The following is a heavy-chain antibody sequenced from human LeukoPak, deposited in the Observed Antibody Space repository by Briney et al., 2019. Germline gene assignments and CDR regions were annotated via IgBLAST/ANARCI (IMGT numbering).Heavy chain of an antibody. J-gene: IGHJ4*02. Sequence: SETLSLICTVSGGSISSGGYYWSWLRQHPGTGLEWIGYIYYSGSTYYNPSLKSRVTISVDTSKNQFSLKLSTVTAADTAVYYCARHDYGDYGEFFYFDYWGQGTLVTVSS. CDR3: ARHDYGDYGEFFYFDY. CDR2: IYYSGST. V-gene: IGHV4-31*03. D-gene: IGHD4-17*01. CDR1: GGSISSGGYY.